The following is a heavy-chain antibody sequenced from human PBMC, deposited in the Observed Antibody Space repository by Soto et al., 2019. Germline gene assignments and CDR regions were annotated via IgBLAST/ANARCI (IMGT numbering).Heavy chain of an antibody. J-gene: IGHJ4*02. CDR3: TRVTVGTYTPYYFDS. CDR1: GGSITSYY. V-gene: IGHV4-59*01. CDR2: IYNGGST. Sequence: PSETLSLTCTISGGSITSYYWNWIRQPPGKGLEWIGYIYNGGSTNYNPSLKSRVTISVDTSKKQVSLKLSSVTAADTAVYYCTRVTVGTYTPYYFDSWGQGTVVTVSS. D-gene: IGHD1-26*01.